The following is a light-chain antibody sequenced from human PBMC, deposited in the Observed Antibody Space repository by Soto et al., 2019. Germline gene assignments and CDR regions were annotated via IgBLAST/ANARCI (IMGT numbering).Light chain of an antibody. J-gene: IGLJ3*02. CDR3: TSFTNSRTVV. V-gene: IGLV2-14*01. CDR1: TGDIGTYNY. CDR2: EVS. Sequence: QSVLTQPASVSGSPGQSITISCTGTTGDIGTYNYVSWYQHHPDKAPRLMIYEVSNRPSGVSNRFSGSKSGNTASLTISGLQAEDEADYYCTSFTNSRTVVLGGGTKLTVL.